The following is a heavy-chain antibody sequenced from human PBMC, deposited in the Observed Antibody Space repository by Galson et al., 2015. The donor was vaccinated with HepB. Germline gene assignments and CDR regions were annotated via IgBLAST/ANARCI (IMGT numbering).Heavy chain of an antibody. V-gene: IGHV4-59*01. J-gene: IGHJ5*02. CDR3: ARAYSSGWYPWFDP. Sequence: TLSLTCTVSGGSIRSYYWNWIRQPPGKGLEWIGYIYNTGSTNYNPSLKSRVTISVDTSKNQFSLKLSSVTAADTAVYYCARAYSSGWYPWFDPWGQGTLVTVSS. CDR2: IYNTGST. D-gene: IGHD6-19*01. CDR1: GGSIRSYY.